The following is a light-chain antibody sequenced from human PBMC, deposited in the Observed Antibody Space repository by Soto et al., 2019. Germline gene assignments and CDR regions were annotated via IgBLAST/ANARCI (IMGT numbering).Light chain of an antibody. CDR3: QQSYRLPLT. CDR1: QSINSW. Sequence: DIQMTQSPSTLSASVGDRVTITCRASQSINSWLAWYQQKPGKAPKLLIYKASSLESGVPSNFSGSGSGTDFTLSIVTLQPEDFGTYFCQQSYRLPLTFGGGTKVEI. CDR2: KAS. V-gene: IGKV1-5*03. J-gene: IGKJ4*01.